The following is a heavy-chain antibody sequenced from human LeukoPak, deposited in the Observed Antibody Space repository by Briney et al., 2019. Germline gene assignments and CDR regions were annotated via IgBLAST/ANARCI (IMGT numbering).Heavy chain of an antibody. D-gene: IGHD3-16*02. CDR3: ARLRLGELSSDY. J-gene: IGHJ4*02. Sequence: ASVKVSCKASGYTFTSYGISWGRQAPGQGLEWMGWISAYNGNTNYAQKLQGRVTMTTDASTSTAYMELRSLRSDDTAVYYCARLRLGELSSDYWSQGTLVTVSS. CDR1: GYTFTSYG. V-gene: IGHV1-18*01. CDR2: ISAYNGNT.